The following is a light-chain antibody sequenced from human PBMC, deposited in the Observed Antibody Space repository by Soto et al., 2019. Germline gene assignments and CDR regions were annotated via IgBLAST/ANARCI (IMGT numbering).Light chain of an antibody. CDR2: SNN. CDR3: AAWYDSLNGWV. J-gene: IGLJ3*02. CDR1: SSNIGSNT. Sequence: QPVLTQPPSASGTPGQRVTISCSGSSSNIGSNTVNLYQQLPGTAPKLLIYSNNQRPSGVPDRFSGSKSGTSASLAISGLQSEDEADYYCAAWYDSLNGWVFGGVTKVTVL. V-gene: IGLV1-44*01.